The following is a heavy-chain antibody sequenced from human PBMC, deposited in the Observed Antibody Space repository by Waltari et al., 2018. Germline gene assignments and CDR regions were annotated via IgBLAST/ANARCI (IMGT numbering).Heavy chain of an antibody. J-gene: IGHJ6*02. CDR2: SIPILGTA. Sequence: QVQLVHSGAEVKKPASSVKVSCKASRGTFSLYAISCVRQHPGQGLEWMGGSIPILGTANYAQKFKGRVTITADESTSTAYMELSSLRSEDTAVYYCARSRWRWLQFYGMDVWGQGTTVTVSS. CDR3: ARSRWRWLQFYGMDV. V-gene: IGHV1-69*12. D-gene: IGHD5-12*01. CDR1: RGTFSLYA.